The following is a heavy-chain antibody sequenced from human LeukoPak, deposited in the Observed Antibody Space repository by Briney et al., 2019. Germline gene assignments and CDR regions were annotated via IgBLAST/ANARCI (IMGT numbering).Heavy chain of an antibody. J-gene: IGHJ1*01. Sequence: GGSLRLSCAASGFTFSSYAMGWVRQAPGKGLEWVSAISGSGGSTYYADSVKGRFTISRDNSKNTLYLQMNSLRAEDTAVYYSAKDAYSSSWQIAEYFQHWGQGTLVTVSS. D-gene: IGHD6-13*01. CDR2: ISGSGGST. CDR3: AKDAYSSSWQIAEYFQH. V-gene: IGHV3-23*01. CDR1: GFTFSSYA.